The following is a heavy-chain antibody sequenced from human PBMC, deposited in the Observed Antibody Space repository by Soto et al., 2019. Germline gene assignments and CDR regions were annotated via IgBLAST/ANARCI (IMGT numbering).Heavy chain of an antibody. J-gene: IGHJ3*02. CDR3: AKPGDYNDHDAFDI. V-gene: IGHV1-69*02. D-gene: IGHD4-17*01. CDR2: IIPVLDKP. Sequence: QVQLVQSGAEVKKPGSSVRVSCRACGGVFSSYAINWLRQAPGQGLEWMIRIIPVLDKPNYAQKFQGRVTISADKSTSTAYMELSSLTSEDTAVYFCAKPGDYNDHDAFDIWGQGTRVTVSS. CDR1: GGVFSSYA.